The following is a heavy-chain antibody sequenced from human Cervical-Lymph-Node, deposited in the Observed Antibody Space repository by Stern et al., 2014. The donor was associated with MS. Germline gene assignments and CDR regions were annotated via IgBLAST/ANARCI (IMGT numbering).Heavy chain of an antibody. Sequence: EVQVVQSGAEVKKPGESLKISCKTSGYKFTNQWIAWVRQLPGKGLEFMGIIYPGDSDTRYNPSFQGQVTISADKSVNTAYLQWSSLKASDTAMYYCATHPVGPWGQGTLVTVSS. CDR3: ATHPVGP. CDR1: GYKFTNQW. J-gene: IGHJ5*02. V-gene: IGHV5-51*01. CDR2: IYPGDSDT.